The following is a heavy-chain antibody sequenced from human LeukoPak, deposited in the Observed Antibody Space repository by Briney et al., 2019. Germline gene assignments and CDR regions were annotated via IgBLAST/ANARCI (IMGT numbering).Heavy chain of an antibody. J-gene: IGHJ5*02. V-gene: IGHV1-69*02. Sequence: LVKVSCKASGGTFSSYTISWVRQAPGQGLEWMGRIIPILGMANYAQKFQGRVTITADKSTSTAYMELSSLRSEDTAVYYCARQVVPACFDPWGQGTLVTVSS. CDR3: ARQVVPACFDP. CDR2: IIPILGMA. CDR1: GGTFSSYT. D-gene: IGHD2-2*01.